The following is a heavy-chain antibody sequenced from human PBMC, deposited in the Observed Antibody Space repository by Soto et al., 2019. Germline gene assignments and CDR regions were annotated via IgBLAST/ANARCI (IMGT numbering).Heavy chain of an antibody. CDR3: ARNGLVAATHYYYYYMDV. Sequence: GGSLRLSCAASGFTFSSYGMHWVRQAPGKGLEWVAVIWYDGSNKYYADSVKGRFAISRDNSKNTLYLQMNSLGAEDTAVYYCARNGLVAATHYYYYYMDVWGKGTTVTVSS. J-gene: IGHJ6*03. D-gene: IGHD2-15*01. CDR1: GFTFSSYG. CDR2: IWYDGSNK. V-gene: IGHV3-33*01.